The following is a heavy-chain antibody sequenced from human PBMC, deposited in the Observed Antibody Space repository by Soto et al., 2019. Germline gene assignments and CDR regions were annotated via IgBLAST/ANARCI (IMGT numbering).Heavy chain of an antibody. Sequence: EVQLVESGGGLVQPGGSLRLSCAASGFTFSSYWMHWVRQAPGKGLVWVSRINSDGSSTSYADSVKGRLTISRDNAKNPLYLQMNRLRAEDTAVYYCASGSDYGDYPDYWGQGTPVTVSS. CDR1: GFTFSSYW. J-gene: IGHJ4*02. CDR2: INSDGSST. D-gene: IGHD4-17*01. CDR3: ASGSDYGDYPDY. V-gene: IGHV3-74*01.